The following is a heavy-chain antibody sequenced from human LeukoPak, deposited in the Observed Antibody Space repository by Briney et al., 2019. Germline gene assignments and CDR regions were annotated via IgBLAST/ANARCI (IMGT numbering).Heavy chain of an antibody. J-gene: IGHJ3*02. CDR1: GFTFSSYS. D-gene: IGHD3-16*01. CDR2: ISSSSSYI. Sequence: GGSLRLSCAASGFTFSSYSMNWVRQAPGKGLEWVSSISSSSSYIYYADSVKGRFTISRDNAKNTLYLHMNSLRGGDTAVYYCARFYGGSAFDIWGQGTMVTVSS. V-gene: IGHV3-21*01. CDR3: ARFYGGSAFDI.